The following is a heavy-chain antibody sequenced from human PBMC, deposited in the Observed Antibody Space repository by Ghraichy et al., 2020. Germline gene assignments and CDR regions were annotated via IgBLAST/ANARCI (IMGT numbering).Heavy chain of an antibody. CDR1: GFRFSNYA. D-gene: IGHD1-26*01. V-gene: IGHV3-30*03. CDR2: VSFPGSNK. Sequence: GGSLRLSCAASGFRFSNYAINWVRQAPGKGLEWVAVVSFPGSNKNYADSVNGRFTISRNNAQNTVSLQMNSLRSEDTAIYYCARDRMGESQRVSYTMDVWGQGTTVTVSS. J-gene: IGHJ6*02. CDR3: ARDRMGESQRVSYTMDV.